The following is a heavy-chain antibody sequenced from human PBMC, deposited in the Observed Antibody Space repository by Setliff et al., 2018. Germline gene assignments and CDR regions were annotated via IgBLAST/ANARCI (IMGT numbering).Heavy chain of an antibody. V-gene: IGHV3-74*01. CDR1: GLTLSHYW. CDR3: VRDPPNSGWAFDY. D-gene: IGHD6-19*01. Sequence: PGGSLRLSCEGSGLTLSHYWMHWVRQGPGKGLVWVSYINFDGTSTNYPGSVKGRFTVSRDNSKNMVYLQMNSLRVDDTAVYYCVRDPPNSGWAFDYWGQGTLVTVSS. CDR2: INFDGTST. J-gene: IGHJ4*02.